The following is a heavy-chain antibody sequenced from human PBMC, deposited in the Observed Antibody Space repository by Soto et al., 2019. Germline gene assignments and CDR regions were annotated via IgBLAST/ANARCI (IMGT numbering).Heavy chain of an antibody. D-gene: IGHD4-17*01. J-gene: IGHJ6*02. CDR1: GGTFSSYA. CDR3: ARSSTVTTLYYYYYGMDV. V-gene: IGHV1-69*01. CDR2: IIPIFGTA. Sequence: QVQLVQSGAEVKKPGSSVKVSCKASGGTFSSYAISWVRQAPGQGLEWMGGIIPIFGTANYEQKFQSRVTITADESTSTAYMEPSSLRSEDTGVYYCARSSTVTTLYYYYYGMDVWGQGTTFTVSS.